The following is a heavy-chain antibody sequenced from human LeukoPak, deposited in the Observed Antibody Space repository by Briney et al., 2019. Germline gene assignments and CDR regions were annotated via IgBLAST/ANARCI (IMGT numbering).Heavy chain of an antibody. V-gene: IGHV1-18*01. Sequence: ASVKVSCKASGYTFTSYGISWVRQAPGQGLEWMGWISAYNGNTNYAQKLQGRVTMTTDTSTSTAYMELRSLRSDDTAVYYCARVGIVGATSTFLAFDIWGQGTMVTVSS. J-gene: IGHJ3*02. CDR1: GYTFTSYG. D-gene: IGHD1-26*01. CDR3: ARVGIVGATSTFLAFDI. CDR2: ISAYNGNT.